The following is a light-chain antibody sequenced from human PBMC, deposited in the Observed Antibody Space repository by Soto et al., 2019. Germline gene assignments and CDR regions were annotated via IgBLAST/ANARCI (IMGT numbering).Light chain of an antibody. J-gene: IGKJ3*01. CDR3: QQYDNLPLT. CDR2: DAS. CDR1: QDISNY. Sequence: DIQMTQSPSSLSASVGDRVTITCQASQDISNYLNWYQQKPGKAPKLLIYDASNLETGVPSRFSGSGSGTDFTFTIISLQPEDSATYYCQQYDNLPLTFGPGTKVDIK. V-gene: IGKV1-33*01.